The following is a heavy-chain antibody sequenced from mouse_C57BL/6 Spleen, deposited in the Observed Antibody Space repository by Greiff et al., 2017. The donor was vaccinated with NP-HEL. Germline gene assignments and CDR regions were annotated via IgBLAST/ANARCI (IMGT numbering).Heavy chain of an antibody. V-gene: IGHV6-6*01. J-gene: IGHJ4*01. Sequence: EVKLEESGGGLVQPGGSMKLSCAASGFTFSDAWMDWVRQSPEKGLEWVAEIRNKANNHATYYAESVKGRFTISRDDSKSSVYLQMNSLRAEDTGIYYCTIYYDYDDGDYYAMDYWGQGTSVTVSS. CDR3: TIYYDYDDGDYYAMDY. CDR1: GFTFSDAW. CDR2: IRNKANNHAT. D-gene: IGHD2-4*01.